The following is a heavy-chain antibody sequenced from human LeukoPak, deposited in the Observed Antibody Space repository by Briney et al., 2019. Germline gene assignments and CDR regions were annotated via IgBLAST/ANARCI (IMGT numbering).Heavy chain of an antibody. CDR1: GRSISSGGYS. Sequence: PSETLSLTCAVSGRSISSGGYSWSWIRQPPGKGLEWIGYIYHSGSTYYNPSLKSRITISVDRSKNQFSLKLSSVTAADTAVYYCAREVRGNNGYWFDPWGQGTLVTVSS. D-gene: IGHD3-10*01. CDR3: AREVRGNNGYWFDP. CDR2: IYHSGST. J-gene: IGHJ5*02. V-gene: IGHV4-30-2*01.